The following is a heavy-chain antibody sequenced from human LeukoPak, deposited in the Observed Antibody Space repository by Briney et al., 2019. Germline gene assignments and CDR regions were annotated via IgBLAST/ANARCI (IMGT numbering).Heavy chain of an antibody. J-gene: IGHJ4*02. V-gene: IGHV3-23*01. CDR1: VFTFSSYA. Sequence: GGSLRLSCAASVFTFSSYAMSGVRQAPGKGLEWVSAISGSGCSTYYADSVKGRVTISRDNFKNTLYLQMNSLRAEDTAVYYCALISSSWPDYWGQGTLVTVSS. CDR3: ALISSSWPDY. D-gene: IGHD6-13*01. CDR2: ISGSGCST.